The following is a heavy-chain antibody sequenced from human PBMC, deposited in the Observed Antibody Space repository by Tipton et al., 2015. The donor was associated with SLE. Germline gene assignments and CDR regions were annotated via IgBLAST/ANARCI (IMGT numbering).Heavy chain of an antibody. CDR2: IYYSGST. CDR3: ARGLLMVYAIHGRYFDY. D-gene: IGHD2-8*01. J-gene: IGHJ4*02. V-gene: IGHV4-31*03. CDR1: GGSISSGGYY. Sequence: TLSLTCTVSGGSISSGGYYWSWIRQHPGKGLEWIGYIYYSGSTYYNPSLKSRVTISVDTSKNQFSLKLSSVTAADTAVYYCARGLLMVYAIHGRYFDYWGQGTLVTVSS.